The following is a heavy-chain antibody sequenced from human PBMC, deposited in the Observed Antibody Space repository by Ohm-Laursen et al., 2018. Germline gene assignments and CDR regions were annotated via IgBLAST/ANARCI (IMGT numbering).Heavy chain of an antibody. V-gene: IGHV3-23*01. Sequence: SLRLPCAASGFTFSNYAMSWVRQAPGKGLEWVSGIGSSGGSTYYADSVKGRFTISRDNSKNTLYLQMNSLRAEDTAVYYCAKRGSQWLETEGSNPRPYYFDYWGQGTLVTVSS. CDR3: AKRGSQWLETEGSNPRPYYFDY. D-gene: IGHD6-19*01. CDR2: IGSSGGST. CDR1: GFTFSNYA. J-gene: IGHJ4*02.